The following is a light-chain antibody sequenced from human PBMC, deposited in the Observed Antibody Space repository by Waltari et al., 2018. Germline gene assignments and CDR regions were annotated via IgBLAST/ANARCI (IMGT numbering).Light chain of an antibody. CDR3: NSRDSSGNLVV. J-gene: IGLJ2*01. Sequence: SSELTQDPAVSVALGQTVRITCPGDSLRSYYASWYQQKPGQAPVLVIYGKNNRPSAIPYRFSGSSSGHTASSTITGAKADDAAFDYCNSRDSSGNLVVFGGGTKLTV. CDR1: SLRSYY. V-gene: IGLV3-19*01. CDR2: GKN.